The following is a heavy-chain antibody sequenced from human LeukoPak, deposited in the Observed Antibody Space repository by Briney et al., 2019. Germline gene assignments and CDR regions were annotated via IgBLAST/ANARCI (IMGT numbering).Heavy chain of an antibody. CDR3: ARVWFGEYYFDY. CDR2: INPNSGGT. V-gene: IGHV1-2*02. Sequence: ASVKVSCKASGYTFTSYAMNWVRQAPGQGLEWMGWINPNSGGTNYAQKFQGRVTMTRDTSISTAYMELSRLRSDDTAVYYCARVWFGEYYFDYWGQGTLVTVSS. D-gene: IGHD3-10*01. J-gene: IGHJ4*02. CDR1: GYTFTSYA.